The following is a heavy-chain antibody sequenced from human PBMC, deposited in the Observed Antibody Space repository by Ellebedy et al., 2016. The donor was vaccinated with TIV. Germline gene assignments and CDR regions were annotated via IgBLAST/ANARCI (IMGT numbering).Heavy chain of an antibody. J-gene: IGHJ4*02. CDR1: GLTLSSYW. V-gene: IGHV3-7*01. D-gene: IGHD4/OR15-4a*01. CDR3: ARHYRTMGDF. Sequence: GGSLRLXCAASGLTLSSYWMSWLRQAPGKGLEWAANIKQDGSETYYVGSVKGRFTISRDNAKNSLYLQMNSLRDEDTAVYYCARHYRTMGDFWGQGTLVTVSS. CDR2: IKQDGSET.